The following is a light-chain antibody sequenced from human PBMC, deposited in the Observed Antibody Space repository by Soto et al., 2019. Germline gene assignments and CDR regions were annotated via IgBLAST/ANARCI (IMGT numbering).Light chain of an antibody. J-gene: IGKJ1*01. V-gene: IGKV3-20*01. CDR3: QQYGSSPLT. CDR1: QSVSSSY. Sequence: DIVLTQSPGTLSLSPGERATLSCMASQSVSSSYLAWYQQKPGQAPRLLIYGASSRATGIPDRFSGSWSGTDCTLTISRLEPEDVSVYYCQQYGSSPLTFVQGTKVDIK. CDR2: GAS.